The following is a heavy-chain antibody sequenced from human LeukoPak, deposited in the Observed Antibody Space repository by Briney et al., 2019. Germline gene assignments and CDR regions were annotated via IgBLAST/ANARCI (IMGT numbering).Heavy chain of an antibody. CDR3: AGVAAVLDIVVVPAAMDQNWFDP. CDR1: GYTFTSYG. J-gene: IGHJ5*02. D-gene: IGHD2-2*03. CDR2: ISAYNGNT. Sequence: ASVKVSCKASGYTFTSYGISWVRQAPGQGLEWMGWISAYNGNTNYAQKLQGRVTMTTDTSTSTAYMELRSLRSDDTAVYYCAGVAAVLDIVVVPAAMDQNWFDPWGQGTLVTVSS. V-gene: IGHV1-18*01.